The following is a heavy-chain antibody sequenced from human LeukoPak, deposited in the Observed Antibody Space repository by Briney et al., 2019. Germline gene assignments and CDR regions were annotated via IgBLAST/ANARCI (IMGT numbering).Heavy chain of an antibody. CDR2: IKSDGSST. Sequence: PGGSLRLSCAASGFTISSYWMHWVRQVSGKGLVWVSHIKSDGSSTSYADSVKGRFTISRDNAKNTLYLQMNSLRAEDTAVYYCARDREYGFDYWGQGTLVTVSS. J-gene: IGHJ4*02. D-gene: IGHD4-17*01. CDR3: ARDREYGFDY. CDR1: GFTISSYW. V-gene: IGHV3-74*01.